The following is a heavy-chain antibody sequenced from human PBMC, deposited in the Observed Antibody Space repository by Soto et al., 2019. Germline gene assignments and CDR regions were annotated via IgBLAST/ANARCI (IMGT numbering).Heavy chain of an antibody. D-gene: IGHD3-22*01. CDR3: AKPYYYDSSGYYPFDY. CDR2: ISGSGGST. Sequence: GGSLRLSCAASGFTFSSYAMSWVRQAPGKGLEWVSAISGSGGSTYYADSVKGRFTISRDNSKNTLYLQMNSLRAEDTAVYYCAKPYYYDSSGYYPFDYWGQRTLVTISS. CDR1: GFTFSSYA. J-gene: IGHJ4*02. V-gene: IGHV3-23*01.